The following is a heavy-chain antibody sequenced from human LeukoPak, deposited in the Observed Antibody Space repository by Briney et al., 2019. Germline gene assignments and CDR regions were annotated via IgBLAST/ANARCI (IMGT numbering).Heavy chain of an antibody. J-gene: IGHJ4*02. CDR3: ARALSDFLTGYFDPFDS. D-gene: IGHD3-9*01. Sequence: SQTLSLTCTVSGGSISSGGYYWSWIRQHPGKGLEWIGYIYYSGSTYYNPSLKSRGTISVDTSKNQFSLKLSSVTAADTAVYCCARALSDFLTGYFDPFDSGGKEPLVT. V-gene: IGHV4-31*03. CDR2: IYYSGST. CDR1: GGSISSGGYY.